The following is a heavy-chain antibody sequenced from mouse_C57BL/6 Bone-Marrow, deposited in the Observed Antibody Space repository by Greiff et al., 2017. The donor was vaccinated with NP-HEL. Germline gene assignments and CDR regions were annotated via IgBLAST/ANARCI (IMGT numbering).Heavy chain of an antibody. J-gene: IGHJ4*01. Sequence: VQLQQSGAELVRPGASVKLSCTASGFNIKDDYMHWVKQRPEQGLEWIGWIDPENGDTEYASKFQGKATITADTSSNTAYLQLIRLTSEDTAVYYCTTSYAMDYWGQGTSVTVSS. CDR3: TTSYAMDY. V-gene: IGHV14-4*01. CDR1: GFNIKDDY. CDR2: IDPENGDT.